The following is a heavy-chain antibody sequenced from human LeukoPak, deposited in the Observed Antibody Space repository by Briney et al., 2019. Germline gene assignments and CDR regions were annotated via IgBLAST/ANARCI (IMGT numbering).Heavy chain of an antibody. Sequence: PSETLSLTCTVSGGSISSYYWGWIRQPAGKGLEWIGRIYTSGSTNYNPSLKSRVTMSVDTSKNQFSLKLSSVTAADTAVYYCARDRRTGGTYYYYYMDVWGKGTTVTVSS. CDR1: GGSISSYY. V-gene: IGHV4-4*07. CDR2: IYTSGST. J-gene: IGHJ6*03. CDR3: ARDRRTGGTYYYYYMDV. D-gene: IGHD7-27*01.